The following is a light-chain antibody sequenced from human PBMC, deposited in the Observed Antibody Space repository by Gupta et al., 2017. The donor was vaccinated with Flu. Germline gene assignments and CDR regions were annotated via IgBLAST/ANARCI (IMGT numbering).Light chain of an antibody. CDR3: TSYTSSYTYV. V-gene: IGLV2-18*02. J-gene: IGLJ1*01. CDR1: SSDVGNYNR. Sequence: QSALTQPPSVSGSPGQSVTISCTGTSSDVGNYNRVSWYQQPPDTAPKLMIYEVSNRPSGVPDRFSGSKSGNTASLTISGLQTEDEADYYCTSYTSSYTYVFGTGTKVTVL. CDR2: EVS.